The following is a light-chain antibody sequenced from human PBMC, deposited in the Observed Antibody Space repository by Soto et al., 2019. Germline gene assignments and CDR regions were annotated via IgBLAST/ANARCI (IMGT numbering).Light chain of an antibody. CDR1: QHITNW. V-gene: IGKV1-12*01. J-gene: IGKJ4*01. CDR3: QQADSFPLT. Sequence: DIQMTQSPSSVSASVGDRVTITCRASQHITNWIAWYQQKPGQAPKLLIYAASTLQRGVPSRFSGSGSGTDFTLTISSLQHEDFATYYCQQADSFPLTFGGGTKVDIK. CDR2: AAS.